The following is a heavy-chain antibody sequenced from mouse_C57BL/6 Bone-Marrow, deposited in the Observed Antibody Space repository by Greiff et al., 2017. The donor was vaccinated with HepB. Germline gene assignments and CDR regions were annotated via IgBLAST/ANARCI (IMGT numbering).Heavy chain of an antibody. J-gene: IGHJ4*01. V-gene: IGHV1-76*01. CDR1: GYTFTDYY. CDR2: IYPGSGNT. D-gene: IGHD2-2*01. Sequence: QVQLKESGAELVRPGASVKLSCKASGYTFTDYYINWVKQRPGQGLEWIARIYPGSGNTYYNEKFKGKATLTAEKSSSTAYMQLSSLTSEDSAVYFCAREDYGYDERLDAMDYWGQGTSVTVSS. CDR3: AREDYGYDERLDAMDY.